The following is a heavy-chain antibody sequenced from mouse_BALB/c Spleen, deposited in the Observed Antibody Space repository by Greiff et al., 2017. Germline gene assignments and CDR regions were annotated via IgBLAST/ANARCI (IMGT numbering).Heavy chain of an antibody. V-gene: IGHV7-3*02. CDR1: GFTFTDYY. Sequence: EVMLVESGGGLVQPGGSLRLSCATSGFTFTDYYMSWVRQPPGKALEWLGFIRNKANGYTTEYSASVKGRFTISRDNSQSILYLQMNTLRAEDSATYYCARDRTANYAMDYWGQGTSVTVSS. CDR3: ARDRTANYAMDY. J-gene: IGHJ4*01. CDR2: IRNKANGYTT. D-gene: IGHD1-2*01.